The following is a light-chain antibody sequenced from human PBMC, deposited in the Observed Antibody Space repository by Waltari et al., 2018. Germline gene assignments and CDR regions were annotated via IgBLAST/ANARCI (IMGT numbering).Light chain of an antibody. J-gene: IGLJ2*01. CDR1: NSNVGSNS. CDR2: RNN. Sequence: QSVLTQPPSASGTPGQRVTISCSGSNSNVGSNSVNWYQQVPGTAPKLLIYRNNQRPSGVPGRFSGSKSGTSASLAISGLQSEDEADYYCAAWDYSLDGHVLFGGGTKLTVL. V-gene: IGLV1-44*01. CDR3: AAWDYSLDGHVL.